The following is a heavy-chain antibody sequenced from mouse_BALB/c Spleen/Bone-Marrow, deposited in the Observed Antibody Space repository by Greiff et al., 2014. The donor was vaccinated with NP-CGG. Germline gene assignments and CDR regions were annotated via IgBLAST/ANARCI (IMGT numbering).Heavy chain of an antibody. D-gene: IGHD2-1*01. CDR2: IHPDYVGT. CDR3: AALYGIVFDY. J-gene: IGHJ2*01. V-gene: IGHV1-18*01. CDR1: GYTFTEYT. Sequence: EVKLVESGPELVKPGASVKISCKTSGYTFTEYTMHWVKQSHGKSLEWIGGIHPDYVGTSYNQKFKGKATLTVDKSSSTAYMELRSLTSEDSAVYYCAALYGIVFDYWGQGTTLTVSS.